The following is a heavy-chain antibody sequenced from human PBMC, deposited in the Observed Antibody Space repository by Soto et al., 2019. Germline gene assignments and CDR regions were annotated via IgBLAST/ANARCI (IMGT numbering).Heavy chain of an antibody. V-gene: IGHV4-59*01. D-gene: IGHD2-2*01. CDR3: ARVPSRVVPAAISWFDP. CDR1: GGSISSYY. CDR2: IYYSGST. J-gene: IGHJ5*02. Sequence: TLSLTCTVSGGSISSYYWSWIRQPPGKGLEWIGYIYYSGSTNYNPSLKSRVTISVDTSKNQFSLKLSSVTAADTAVYYCARVPSRVVPAAISWFDPWGQGTLVTVSS.